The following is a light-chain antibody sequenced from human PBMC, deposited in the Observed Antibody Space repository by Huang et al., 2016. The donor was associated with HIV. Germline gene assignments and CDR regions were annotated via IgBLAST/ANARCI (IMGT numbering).Light chain of an antibody. CDR3: QLRSTWPGDT. V-gene: IGKV3-11*01. J-gene: IGKJ4*01. CDR1: QTVSSN. Sequence: EIVLTQSPATLSLSPGERATLSCRASQTVSSNLAWYQQKPGQAPRLLIYDASNRATGIPARFSGRGSGTDFTLTISSLEPEDFAVYYCQLRSTWPGDTFGGGTKVEIK. CDR2: DAS.